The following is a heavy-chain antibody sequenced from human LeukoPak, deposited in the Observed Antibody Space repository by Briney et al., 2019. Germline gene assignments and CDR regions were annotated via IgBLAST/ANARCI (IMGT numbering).Heavy chain of an antibody. J-gene: IGHJ4*02. CDR2: IYSGGST. D-gene: IGHD5-12*01. V-gene: IGHV3-66*01. Sequence: GGSLRLSCAASGFTVSSNYMSWVRQAPGKGLEWVSVIYSGGSTYYADSVKGRFTISRDNSKNTLYLQMNSLRAEGTAVYYCARSGYNVPFDYWGQGTLVTVSS. CDR3: ARSGYNVPFDY. CDR1: GFTVSSNY.